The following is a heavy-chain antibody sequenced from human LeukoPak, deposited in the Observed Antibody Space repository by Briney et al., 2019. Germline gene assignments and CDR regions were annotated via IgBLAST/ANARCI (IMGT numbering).Heavy chain of an antibody. CDR3: ARDRGYYDSSGYLKI. V-gene: IGHV3-21*01. CDR2: ISSSSSYI. CDR1: GFTFSSYS. J-gene: IGHJ4*02. D-gene: IGHD3-22*01. Sequence: GGSLRLSCAASGFTFSSYSMNRVRQAPGKGLEWVSSISSSSSYIYYADSVKGRFTISRDNAKNSLYLQMNSLRAEDTAVYYCARDRGYYDSSGYLKIWGQGTLVTVSS.